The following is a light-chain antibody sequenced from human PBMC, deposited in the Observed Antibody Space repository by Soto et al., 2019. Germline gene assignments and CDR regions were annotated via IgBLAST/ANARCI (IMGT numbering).Light chain of an antibody. CDR2: DVN. Sequence: QSALTQPASVSGSPGKSITISCTGTSSDVGAYNYVSWYQQHPGKAPKLMIYDVNNRPSGVSNRFSGSKSGSTASLTISGLQAEDEADYYCSSYTSSSTLYVFGTGTKLTVL. CDR3: SSYTSSSTLYV. CDR1: SSDVGAYNY. J-gene: IGLJ1*01. V-gene: IGLV2-14*01.